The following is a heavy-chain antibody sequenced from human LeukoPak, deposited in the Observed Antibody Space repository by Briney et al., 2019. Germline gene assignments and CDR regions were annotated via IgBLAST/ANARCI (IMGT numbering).Heavy chain of an antibody. Sequence: SETLSLTCTVSGGSNSSYYWSWIRQPPGKGLEWIGYIYYSGSTNYNPSLKGRVTISVDTSKNQFSLKLSSVTAADTAVYYCARAPQQWLIDYWGQGTLVTVSP. V-gene: IGHV4-59*01. CDR1: GGSNSSYY. D-gene: IGHD6-19*01. J-gene: IGHJ4*02. CDR3: ARAPQQWLIDY. CDR2: IYYSGST.